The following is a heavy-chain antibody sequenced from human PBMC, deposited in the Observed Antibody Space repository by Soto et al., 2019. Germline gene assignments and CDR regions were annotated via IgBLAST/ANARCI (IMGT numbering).Heavy chain of an antibody. Sequence: GGSLRLSCAASGFTFSSYAMSWVRQAPGKGLEWVSAISGSGGSTYYADSVKGRFTISRDNSKNTLYMQMNSLRAEDTAVYYCAKGGELSLYGQPSYWGQGTLVTVSS. CDR2: ISGSGGST. CDR3: AKGGELSLYGQPSY. V-gene: IGHV3-23*01. CDR1: GFTFSSYA. J-gene: IGHJ4*02. D-gene: IGHD3-16*02.